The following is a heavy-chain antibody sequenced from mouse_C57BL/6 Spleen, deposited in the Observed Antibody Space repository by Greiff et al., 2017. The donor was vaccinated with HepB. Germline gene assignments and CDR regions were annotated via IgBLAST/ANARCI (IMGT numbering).Heavy chain of an antibody. Sequence: EVKLLESGPGLVKPSQSLSLTCSVTGYSITSGYYWNWIRQFPGNKLEWMGYISYDGSNNYNPSLKNRISITRDTSKNQFFLKLNSVTTEDTATYYCARGGYDYDSLAMDYWGQGTSVTVSS. CDR3: ARGGYDYDSLAMDY. V-gene: IGHV3-6*01. J-gene: IGHJ4*01. CDR2: ISYDGSN. D-gene: IGHD2-4*01. CDR1: GYSITSGYY.